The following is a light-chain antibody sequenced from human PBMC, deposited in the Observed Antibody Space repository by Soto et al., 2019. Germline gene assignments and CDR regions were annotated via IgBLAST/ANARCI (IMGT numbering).Light chain of an antibody. V-gene: IGKV2-24*01. CDR1: QSLVHSDGNNY. J-gene: IGKJ2*01. CDR3: MQATQAYT. Sequence: DIVLTQTPLSSPVTLGQPASISCRSSQSLVHSDGNNYLTWLQQRPGQPPRLLIYMISNRFSGVPDRFSGSGAGTDFTLKISRVEADDVGVYYCMQATQAYTFGQGTKLEIK. CDR2: MIS.